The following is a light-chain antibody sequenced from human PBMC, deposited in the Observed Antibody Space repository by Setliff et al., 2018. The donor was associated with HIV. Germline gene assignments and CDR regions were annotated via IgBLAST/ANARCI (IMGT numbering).Light chain of an antibody. CDR2: GNT. CDR3: QSYDYRLSGSVV. J-gene: IGLJ2*01. Sequence: QSVLAQPPSVSGAPGQRVAISCTGSSSNLGAGYDVQWYQQLPGTAPKIVIFGNTNRPSGVPDRFSGSKSGTSASLAITGLLAEDEADYYCQSYDYRLSGSVVFGGGTKVTV. CDR1: SSNLGAGYD. V-gene: IGLV1-40*01.